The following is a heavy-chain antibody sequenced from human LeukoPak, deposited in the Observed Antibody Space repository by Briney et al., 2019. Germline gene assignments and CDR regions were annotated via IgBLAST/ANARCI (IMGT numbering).Heavy chain of an antibody. D-gene: IGHD1-26*01. Sequence: GSLRLSCAASGFSVINHFMHWVRQAPGEGLQWVSTINGAGVTYYAASVKGRFTISRDTVKNTFSLQMNNLRADDTAVYFCARRGVQGYMDVWGKGTTVTVSS. CDR3: ARRGVQGYMDV. V-gene: IGHV3-53*01. CDR1: GFSVINHF. CDR2: INGAGVT. J-gene: IGHJ6*03.